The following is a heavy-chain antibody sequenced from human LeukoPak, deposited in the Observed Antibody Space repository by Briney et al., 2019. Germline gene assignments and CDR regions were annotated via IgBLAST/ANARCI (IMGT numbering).Heavy chain of an antibody. V-gene: IGHV5-51*01. D-gene: IGHD2-15*01. J-gene: IGHJ5*02. CDR1: GYSFTSYW. Sequence: GESLKISCKGSGYSFTSYWIGWVRQMPGKGLEWMGIIYPGDSDTRYSPSFQGQVTISADKSISTAYLQWSSLKASDTAMYYCARRHGYCSGGSCPNWFDPWGQGTLVTVSS. CDR3: ARRHGYCSGGSCPNWFDP. CDR2: IYPGDSDT.